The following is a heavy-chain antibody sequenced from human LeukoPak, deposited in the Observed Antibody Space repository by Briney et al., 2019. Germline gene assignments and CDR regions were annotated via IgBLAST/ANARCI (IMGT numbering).Heavy chain of an antibody. Sequence: GGSLRLSCAVSGFTFSDYYMSWIRQAPGKGLEWVANIKQDGSEKYYVDSVKGRFTISRDNAKNSLYLQMNSLRAEDTAVYYCARDQRNGYNYGAFDIWGQGTMVTVSS. CDR1: GFTFSDYY. CDR2: IKQDGSEK. CDR3: ARDQRNGYNYGAFDI. D-gene: IGHD5-24*01. J-gene: IGHJ3*02. V-gene: IGHV3-7*01.